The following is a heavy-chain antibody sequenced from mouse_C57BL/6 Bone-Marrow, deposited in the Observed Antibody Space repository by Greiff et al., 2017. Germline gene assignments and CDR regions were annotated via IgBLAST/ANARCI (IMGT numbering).Heavy chain of an antibody. CDR2: ISYDGSN. D-gene: IGHD2-3*01. Sequence: EVKLQESGPGLVKPSQSLSLTCSVTGYSITSGYYWNWIRQFPGNKLEWMGYISYDGSNNYNPSLKNRISITRDTSKNQFFLKLNSVTTEDTATYYCAFYGYYGFDVGGTGTTVTVSS. J-gene: IGHJ1*03. CDR3: AFYGYYGFDV. V-gene: IGHV3-6*01. CDR1: GYSITSGYY.